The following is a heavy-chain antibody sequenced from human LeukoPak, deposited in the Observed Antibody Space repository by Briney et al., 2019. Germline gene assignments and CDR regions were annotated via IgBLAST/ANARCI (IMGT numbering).Heavy chain of an antibody. D-gene: IGHD3-22*01. V-gene: IGHV1-2*02. J-gene: IGHJ5*02. CDR3: ARGYDSSSYNWFDP. CDR2: INPNTGDT. Sequence: GASVKVFCKASGYTFIIYYMHWVRQAPGQGLEWMGFINPNTGDTNYAQKFQGRVTMTRDTSIRTAYMELSRLRSDDTAVYYCARGYDSSSYNWFDPWGQGTLVTVSS. CDR1: GYTFIIYY.